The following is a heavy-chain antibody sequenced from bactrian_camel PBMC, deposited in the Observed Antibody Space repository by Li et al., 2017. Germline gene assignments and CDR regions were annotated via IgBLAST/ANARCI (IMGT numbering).Heavy chain of an antibody. J-gene: IGHJ6*01. CDR2: IESDGDT. D-gene: IGHD2*01. CDR1: VYVKNVDC. CDR3: AARGPYCYTKLSVRDFTY. V-gene: IGHV3S53*01. Sequence: HVQLVESGGGSVQAGGSLRLSCAASSVYVKNVDCMAWFRQPPGMEREGVAVIESDGDTTYSDSVKGRFTISKDNAKNTLYLQMNSLKPEDTAMYYCAARGPYCYTKLSVRDFTYWGQGTQVTVS.